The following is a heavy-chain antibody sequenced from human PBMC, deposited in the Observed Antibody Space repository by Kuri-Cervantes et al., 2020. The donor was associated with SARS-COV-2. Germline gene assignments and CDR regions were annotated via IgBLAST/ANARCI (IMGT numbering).Heavy chain of an antibody. CDR3: ARRANNYGMDV. Sequence: GGSLRLSCKGSGYSFTSYWIGWVRQMPGKGLEWMGIIYPGDSDTRYSPSFQGQVTISADKSIGTAYLQWSSLKASDTAMYYCARRANNYGMDVWGQGTTVTVSS. D-gene: IGHD4/OR15-4a*01. CDR1: GYSFTSYW. CDR2: IYPGDSDT. V-gene: IGHV5-51*01. J-gene: IGHJ6*02.